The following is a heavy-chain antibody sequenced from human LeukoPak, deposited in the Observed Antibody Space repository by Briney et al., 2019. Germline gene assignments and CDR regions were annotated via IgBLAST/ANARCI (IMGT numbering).Heavy chain of an antibody. CDR1: GGTFSSYA. CDR3: ARDRSLTIVVVPAAFHY. Sequence: GASVKVSCKASGGTFSSYAISWVRQAPGQGFEWMGGIIPIFGTANYAQKFQGRVTITADESTSTAYMELSSLRSEDTAVYYCARDRSLTIVVVPAAFHYWGQGTLVTVSS. D-gene: IGHD2-2*01. CDR2: IIPIFGTA. J-gene: IGHJ4*02. V-gene: IGHV1-69*13.